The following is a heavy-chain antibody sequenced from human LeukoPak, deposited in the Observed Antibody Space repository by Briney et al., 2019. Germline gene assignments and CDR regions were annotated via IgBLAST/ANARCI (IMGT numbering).Heavy chain of an antibody. J-gene: IGHJ2*01. V-gene: IGHV4-34*01. CDR3: ARGSPPYYYGSGSRGHFDL. CDR1: GGSFSGYY. Sequence: SETLSLTCAVYGGSFSGYYWSWIRQPPGKGLEWIGEINHSGSTNYNPSLKSRVTISVDTSKNQFSLKLSSVTAADTAVYYCARGSPPYYYGSGSRGHFDLWGRGTLVTVSS. CDR2: INHSGST. D-gene: IGHD3-10*01.